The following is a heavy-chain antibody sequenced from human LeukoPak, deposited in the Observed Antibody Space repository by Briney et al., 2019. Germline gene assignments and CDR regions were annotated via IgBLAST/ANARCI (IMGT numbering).Heavy chain of an antibody. Sequence: GGSLRLSCAASGFTFSSYWMNWARQAPGKGLEWVASINHNGNVNYYVDSVKGRFTISRDNAKNSLYLQMCNLRAEDTAVYYCASLSLGHYWGQGTLVTVSS. CDR1: GFTFSSYW. CDR3: ASLSLGHY. D-gene: IGHD6-6*01. CDR2: INHNGNVN. J-gene: IGHJ4*02. V-gene: IGHV3-7*03.